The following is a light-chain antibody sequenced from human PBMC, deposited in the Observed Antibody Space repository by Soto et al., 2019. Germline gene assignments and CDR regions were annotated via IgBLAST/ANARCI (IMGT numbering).Light chain of an antibody. Sequence: QSALTQPASVSGSPGQSITISCTGTSSDVGGYNYVSWYQQHPGKAPKLMIYEVSNRPSGVSNRFSGSKSGNTASLTISGLQAEDEADHYCTSYTTSSTHWVFGGGTKVTVL. V-gene: IGLV2-14*01. CDR1: SSDVGGYNY. CDR2: EVS. CDR3: TSYTTSSTHWV. J-gene: IGLJ3*02.